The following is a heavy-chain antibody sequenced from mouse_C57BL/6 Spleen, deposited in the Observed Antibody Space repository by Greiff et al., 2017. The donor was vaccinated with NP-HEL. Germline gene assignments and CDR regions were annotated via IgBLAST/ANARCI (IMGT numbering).Heavy chain of an antibody. Sequence: VQLQQSGAELVKPGASVKLSCTASGFNIKDSYMHWVKQRTEQGLEWIGRIYPEAGETKYASKFQGKATITADTSSNTAYLQLSSLTSEDTAVYYCARSDYWGQGTTLTVSS. J-gene: IGHJ2*01. CDR3: ARSDY. V-gene: IGHV14-2*01. CDR2: IYPEAGET. CDR1: GFNIKDSY.